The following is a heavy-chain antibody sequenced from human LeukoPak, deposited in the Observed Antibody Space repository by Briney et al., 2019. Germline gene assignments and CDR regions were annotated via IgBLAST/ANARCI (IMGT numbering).Heavy chain of an antibody. CDR2: MSPNSGDT. CDR1: GYTFTSYD. J-gene: IGHJ4*02. CDR3: ARGPPNWGYDY. V-gene: IGHV1-8*01. D-gene: IGHD7-27*01. Sequence: ASVKVSCKASGYTFTSYDFNWVRQATGQRPEWMGWMSPNSGDTGYAQKFQDRVTMTRNTSISTAYMGLSSLRSDDTAVYYCARGPPNWGYDYWGPGALVTVSS.